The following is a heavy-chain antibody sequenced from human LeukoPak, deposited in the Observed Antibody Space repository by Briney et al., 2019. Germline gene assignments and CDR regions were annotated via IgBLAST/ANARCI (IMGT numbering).Heavy chain of an antibody. CDR3: ARDGLEMATSPLDAFDI. J-gene: IGHJ3*02. CDR1: GFTFSSYS. CDR2: ISSSSSYI. V-gene: IGHV3-21*01. Sequence: PGGSLRLSCAASGFTFSSYSMNWVRQAPGKGLEWVSSISSSSSYIYYADSVKGRFTISRDNAKNSLYLQMNSLRAEDTAVYYCARDGLEMATSPLDAFDIWGQGTVVTVSS. D-gene: IGHD5-24*01.